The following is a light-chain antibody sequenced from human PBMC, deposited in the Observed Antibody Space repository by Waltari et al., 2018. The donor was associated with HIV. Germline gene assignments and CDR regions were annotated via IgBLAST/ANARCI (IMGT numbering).Light chain of an antibody. Sequence: DIVMTQSPDSLAVPLGESGTITCKSSQSALYSSNNQNYLAWYQQKPGQPPKLLIYWASTRESGVPDRFSGSGSGTDFTLTISSLQAEDVAVYYCQQYYSTPPTFGQGTKVEIK. CDR2: WAS. V-gene: IGKV4-1*01. CDR3: QQYYSTPPT. CDR1: QSALYSSNNQNY. J-gene: IGKJ1*01.